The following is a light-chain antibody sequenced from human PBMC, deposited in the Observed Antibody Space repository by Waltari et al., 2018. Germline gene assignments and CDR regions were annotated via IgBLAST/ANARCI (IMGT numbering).Light chain of an antibody. CDR3: QTGGHGTWV. CDR2: VNSDGSH. J-gene: IGLJ3*02. Sequence: QLVVTQSPSASASLGASVKLTCTLSSGHSSNVIAWLQQHPERGPRYLMKVNSDGSHSRGAEIPDRFSGSSSGAEHYLTISNLQSEDEADYYCQTGGHGTWVFGGGTKLTVL. V-gene: IGLV4-69*01. CDR1: SGHSSNV.